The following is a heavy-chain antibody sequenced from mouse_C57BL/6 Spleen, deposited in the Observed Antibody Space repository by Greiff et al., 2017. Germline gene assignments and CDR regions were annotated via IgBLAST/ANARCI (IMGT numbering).Heavy chain of an antibody. D-gene: IGHD1-1*01. CDR2: IDPEDGET. CDR3: ARGYYGSSYYFDY. J-gene: IGHJ2*01. CDR1: GFNIKDYY. V-gene: IGHV14-2*01. Sequence: VQLQQSGAELVKPGASVKLSCTASGFNIKDYYMHWVKQRTEQGLEWIGRIDPEDGETKYAPKFQGKATITADTSSNTACLQLSSLTSEDTAVYYCARGYYGSSYYFDYWGQGTTLTVSS.